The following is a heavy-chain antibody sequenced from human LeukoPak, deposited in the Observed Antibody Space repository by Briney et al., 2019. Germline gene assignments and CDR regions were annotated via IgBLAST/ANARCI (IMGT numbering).Heavy chain of an antibody. J-gene: IGHJ4*02. V-gene: IGHV3-23*01. CDR3: AKVAGSSPIYYFDY. D-gene: IGHD2-15*01. Sequence: GGSLRLSCEASGFTFSNYAMSWVRQAPGKGLEWVSGISGSGGSTYYADSVKGRFTISRDNSKNTLYLQMNSLRAEDTAVYYCAKVAGSSPIYYFDYWGQGTLVTVSS. CDR2: ISGSGGST. CDR1: GFTFSNYA.